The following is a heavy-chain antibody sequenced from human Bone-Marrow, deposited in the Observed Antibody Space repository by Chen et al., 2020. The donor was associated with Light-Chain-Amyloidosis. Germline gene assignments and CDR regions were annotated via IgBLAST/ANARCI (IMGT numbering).Heavy chain of an antibody. D-gene: IGHD2-21*02. CDR1: GLTFSSSW. J-gene: IGHJ4*02. V-gene: IGHV3-7*02. Sequence: EVQLVESGGGLVQPGGSLRLSCTASGLTFSSSWMSWVRQAPGKGLEWGANIKQGGSAKYYVDSVKGRFTISRDDAKNSLYLQMNSLGAEDTAVYYCATDFSVTHWGQGTLVTVSS. CDR2: IKQGGSAK. CDR3: ATDFSVTH.